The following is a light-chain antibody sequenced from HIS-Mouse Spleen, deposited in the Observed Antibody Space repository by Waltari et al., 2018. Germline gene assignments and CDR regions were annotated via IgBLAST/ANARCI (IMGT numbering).Light chain of an antibody. CDR1: LPKKY. Sequence: ELTQPPSVSVSPGQTARITCSGDALPKKYAYWYQQLPGTAPKLLIYSNNQRPSGGPDRFSGSTSGTSASLAIIGLQSEDEADYYCAAWDDSLNGVVFGGGTKLTVL. V-gene: IGLV1-44*01. CDR2: SNN. J-gene: IGLJ2*01. CDR3: AAWDDSLNGVV.